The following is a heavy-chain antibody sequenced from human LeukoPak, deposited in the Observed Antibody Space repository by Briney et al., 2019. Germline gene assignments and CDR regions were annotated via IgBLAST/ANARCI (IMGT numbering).Heavy chain of an antibody. CDR3: ARDHRVFYDSSGLSRGKWFDP. CDR2: IYYSGST. D-gene: IGHD3-22*01. CDR1: GGSISSGGYY. J-gene: IGHJ5*02. V-gene: IGHV4-31*11. Sequence: NASGTLSLTCAVSGGSISSGGYYWSWIRQHPGKGLEWIGYIYYSGSTYYNPSLKSRVTISVDTSKNQFSLKLSSVTAADTAVYYCARDHRVFYDSSGLSRGKWFDPWGQGTLVTVSS.